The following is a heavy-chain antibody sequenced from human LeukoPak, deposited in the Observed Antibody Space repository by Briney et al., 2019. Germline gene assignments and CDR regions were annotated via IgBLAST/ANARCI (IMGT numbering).Heavy chain of an antibody. CDR1: GGSISSGSYY. CDR3: ARVHGIAVAGTPLGAFDI. CDR2: IYTSGST. J-gene: IGHJ3*02. D-gene: IGHD6-19*01. Sequence: SETLSLTRTASGGSISSGSYYGSWIRQPAGKGLEWIGRIYTSGSTNYNPSLKSRVTISVDTSKNQFSLKLSSVTAADTAVYYCARVHGIAVAGTPLGAFDIWGQGTMVTVSS. V-gene: IGHV4-61*02.